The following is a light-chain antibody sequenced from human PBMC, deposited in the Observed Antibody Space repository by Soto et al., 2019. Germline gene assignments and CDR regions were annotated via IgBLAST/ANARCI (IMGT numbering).Light chain of an antibody. Sequence: HSVLTQPTSLAGAPGRRVTNSCTGRCSDIEAGYEVHWYQQLPGTPPQLLIYGDRYRPAGVPDRFSGSKSGTSVSLAMTGLQAEDEADYHCQSYDSSLSGMVFGGGTKLTVL. J-gene: IGLJ3*02. CDR2: GDR. CDR3: QSYDSSLSGMV. V-gene: IGLV1-40*01. CDR1: CSDIEAGYE.